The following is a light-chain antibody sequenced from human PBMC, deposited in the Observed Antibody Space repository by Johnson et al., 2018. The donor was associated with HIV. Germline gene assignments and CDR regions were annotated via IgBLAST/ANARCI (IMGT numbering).Light chain of an antibody. CDR2: EST. J-gene: IGLJ1*01. CDR3: GTWDSRLNVYL. CDR1: NSNIGNNY. V-gene: IGLV1-51*02. Sequence: QSVLTQPPSVSAAPGQKVTISCSGSNSNIGNNYVSWYQQLPGTAPKLLIYESTNRPSGIPDRFSCSKSGTSATLGISGLQTGDEADYYCGTWDSRLNVYLFGPGTKVTVL.